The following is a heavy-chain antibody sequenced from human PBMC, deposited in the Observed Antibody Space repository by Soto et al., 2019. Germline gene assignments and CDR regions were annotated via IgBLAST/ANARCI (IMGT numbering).Heavy chain of an antibody. V-gene: IGHV1-18*01. Sequence: QVQLVQSGAEVKKPGASVKVSCKASGYTFTSYGISWVRQAPGQGFEWVGWISAYNGNTNDAQKLQGRVTMTTDTSTRTAYMELRSLRSGDTAVYYCARETGIAAADYWGQGTLVTVSS. J-gene: IGHJ4*02. CDR1: GYTFTSYG. CDR2: ISAYNGNT. CDR3: ARETGIAAADY. D-gene: IGHD6-13*01.